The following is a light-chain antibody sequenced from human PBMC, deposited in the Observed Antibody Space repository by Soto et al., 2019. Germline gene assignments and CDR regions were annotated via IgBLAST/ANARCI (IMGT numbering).Light chain of an antibody. V-gene: IGLV2-14*01. CDR1: SSDVGGYSY. CDR3: SSYTSSSTLV. J-gene: IGLJ2*01. Sequence: VLTQPASVSGSPGQSITISCTGTSSDVGGYSYVSWYQQHPGKAPKLMIYEVSNRPSGVSNRFSGSKSGNTASLTISGLQPEDEADYYCSSYTSSSTLVFGGGTKVTVL. CDR2: EVS.